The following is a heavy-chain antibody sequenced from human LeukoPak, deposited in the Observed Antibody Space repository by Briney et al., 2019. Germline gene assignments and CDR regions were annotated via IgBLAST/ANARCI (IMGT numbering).Heavy chain of an antibody. D-gene: IGHD2-15*01. Sequence: ASVKVSCKASGYTFTSYGISWVRQAPGQGLEWMGWISAYNCNTNYAQKLQGRVTMTTDTSTSTAYMELRSLRSDDTAVYYCARAGNYCSGGSCPDYWGQGTLVTVSS. CDR2: ISAYNCNT. CDR1: GYTFTSYG. CDR3: ARAGNYCSGGSCPDY. J-gene: IGHJ4*02. V-gene: IGHV1-18*01.